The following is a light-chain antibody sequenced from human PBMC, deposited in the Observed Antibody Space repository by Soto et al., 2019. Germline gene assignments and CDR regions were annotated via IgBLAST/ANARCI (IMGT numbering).Light chain of an antibody. J-gene: IGKJ1*01. CDR1: QSISGW. CDR3: QQYGSSSWT. Sequence: DIQMTPSPSTLSATAGDRVTITCRASQSISGWLAWYQQTPGKAPKLLIYAASNLESGVPSRFSGSGSATDFPPTISRLAPEDFAVYYRQQYGSSSWTFGQGTKVDIK. V-gene: IGKV1-5*01. CDR2: AAS.